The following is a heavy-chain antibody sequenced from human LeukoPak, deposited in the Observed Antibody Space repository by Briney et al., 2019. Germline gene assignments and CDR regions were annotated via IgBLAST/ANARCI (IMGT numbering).Heavy chain of an antibody. Sequence: SETLSLTCAVSGGSISSGGYSWSWIRQPPGKGLEWIGYIYHSGSTYYNPSLKSRVTISVDRSKNQFSLKLCSVTAADTAVYYCARGGYYDYVWGSYRRIIDAFDIWGQGTMVTVSS. CDR1: GGSISSGGYS. CDR3: ARGGYYDYVWGSYRRIIDAFDI. D-gene: IGHD3-16*02. J-gene: IGHJ3*02. CDR2: IYHSGST. V-gene: IGHV4-30-2*01.